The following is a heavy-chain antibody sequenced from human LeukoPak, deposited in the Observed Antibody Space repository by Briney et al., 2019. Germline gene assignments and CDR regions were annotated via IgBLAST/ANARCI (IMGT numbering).Heavy chain of an antibody. CDR2: ISSSSSYI. CDR1: GFTFSSYS. CDR3: ARDGASGSYTNWFDP. J-gene: IGHJ5*02. V-gene: IGHV3-21*01. Sequence: GGSLRLSGAASGFTFSSYSMNWVRQAPGKGLEWVSSISSSSSYIYYADSVKGRFTISRDNAKNSLYLQMNSLRAEDTAVYYCARDGASGSYTNWFDPWGQETLVTVSS. D-gene: IGHD1-26*01.